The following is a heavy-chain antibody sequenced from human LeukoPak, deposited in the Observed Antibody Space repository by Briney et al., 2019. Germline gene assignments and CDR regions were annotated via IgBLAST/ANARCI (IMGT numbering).Heavy chain of an antibody. J-gene: IGHJ6*03. CDR3: ARDYADQRGFYMDV. V-gene: IGHV3-11*04. Sequence: GGSLRLSCAASGFTFSDYYMSWIRQAPGKGLEWVSYISSSGSTIYYADSVKGRFTISRDNAKNSLYLQMNSLRAEDTAVYYCARDYADQRGFYMDVWGKGTTVTVSS. CDR2: ISSSGSTI. CDR1: GFTFSDYY. D-gene: IGHD4-17*01.